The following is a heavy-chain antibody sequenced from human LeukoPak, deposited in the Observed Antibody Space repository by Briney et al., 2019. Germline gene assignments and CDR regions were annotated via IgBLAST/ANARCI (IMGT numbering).Heavy chain of an antibody. D-gene: IGHD5-24*01. Sequence: SETLSLTCTVSGGSISSSSYYWGWIRQRPGKGLEWIGSIYYSGSTYYNPSLKSRVTISVDTSKNQFSLKLSSVTAADTAVYYCARIRRDGYKNAYYFDYWGQGTLVTVSS. V-gene: IGHV4-39*01. CDR2: IYYSGST. J-gene: IGHJ4*02. CDR3: ARIRRDGYKNAYYFDY. CDR1: GGSISSSSYY.